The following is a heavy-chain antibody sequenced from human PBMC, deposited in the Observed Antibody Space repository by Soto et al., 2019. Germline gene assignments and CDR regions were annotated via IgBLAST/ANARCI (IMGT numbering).Heavy chain of an antibody. V-gene: IGHV3-30*18. Sequence: QVQLVESGGGVVQPGRSLRLSCAASGFTFSSYGTHWVRQAPGKGLEWVAVISYDGSNKYYADSVKGRFTISRDNSKNTLYLQMNSLRAEDTAVYYCAKDSGFRSQYYGMDVWGQGTTVTVSS. CDR2: ISYDGSNK. CDR1: GFTFSSYG. J-gene: IGHJ6*02. CDR3: AKDSGFRSQYYGMDV. D-gene: IGHD3-10*01.